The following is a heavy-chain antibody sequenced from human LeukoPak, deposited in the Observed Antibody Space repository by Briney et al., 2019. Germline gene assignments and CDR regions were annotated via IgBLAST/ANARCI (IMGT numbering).Heavy chain of an antibody. D-gene: IGHD5-12*01. CDR2: ISVYNDNR. J-gene: IGHJ4*02. V-gene: IGHV1-18*01. CDR1: GYTFYSYG. Sequence: ASVKVSCKASGYTFYSYGISWVRQAPGQGLEWMAWISVYNDNRRYAQNFQGRVTLTTDKSTSTAFMELRSLKSDDTATYYCVRDGRFEYSHFYYFDYWGQGTQVTVSS. CDR3: VRDGRFEYSHFYYFDY.